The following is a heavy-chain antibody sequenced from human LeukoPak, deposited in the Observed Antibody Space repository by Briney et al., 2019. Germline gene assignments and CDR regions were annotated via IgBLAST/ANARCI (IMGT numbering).Heavy chain of an antibody. D-gene: IGHD6-19*01. CDR3: ARSLLGAVAGTIAYFDY. J-gene: IGHJ4*02. CDR1: GDSVSSNSAA. Sequence: SQTLSLTCAISGDSVSSNSAAWNWIRQSPSRGLEWLGRTYYRSKGYNDYAVSVKSRITINPDTSKNQFSLQLNSVTPEDTAVYYCARSLLGAVAGTIAYFDYWGQGTLVTVSS. V-gene: IGHV6-1*01. CDR2: TYYRSKGYN.